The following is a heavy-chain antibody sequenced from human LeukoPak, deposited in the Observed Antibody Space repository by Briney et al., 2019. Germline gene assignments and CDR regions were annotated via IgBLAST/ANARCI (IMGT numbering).Heavy chain of an antibody. CDR1: GFTFTTYG. CDR2: IRSKAYGGTT. V-gene: IGHV3-49*04. D-gene: IGHD6-19*01. Sequence: GGSLRLSCAASGFTFTTYGMSWVRQAPGKGLEWVGFIRSKAYGGTTEYAASVKGRFTISRDDSKSIAYLQMNSLKTEDTAVYYCTRDSVLRGWYRPSWFDPWGQGTLVTVSS. J-gene: IGHJ5*02. CDR3: TRDSVLRGWYRPSWFDP.